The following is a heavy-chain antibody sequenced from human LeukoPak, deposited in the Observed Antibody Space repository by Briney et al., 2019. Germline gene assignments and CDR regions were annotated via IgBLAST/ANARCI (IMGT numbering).Heavy chain of an antibody. CDR2: IYYSETT. J-gene: IGHJ4*02. CDR1: GGSISSYY. D-gene: IGHD6-13*01. Sequence: SETLSLTCTVSGGSISSYYWSWIRQPPGKGLEWIGYIYYSETTNYNPSLKSRVTIPVDTSKNQFSLKLSSVTAADTAVYYCARGVYIAAAQYGYWGQGTLVTVSS. V-gene: IGHV4-59*01. CDR3: ARGVYIAAAQYGY.